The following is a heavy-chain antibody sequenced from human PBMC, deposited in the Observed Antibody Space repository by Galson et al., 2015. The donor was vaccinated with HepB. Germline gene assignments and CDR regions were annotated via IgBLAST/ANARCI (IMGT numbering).Heavy chain of an antibody. CDR1: GYTFTSYD. CDR2: MNPNSGNT. Sequence: SVKVSCKASGYTFTSYDINWVRQATGQGLEWMGWMNPNSGNTGYAQKFQGRVTMTRNTSISTAYMELSSLRSEDTAVYYCARGFEELLGAFDLPGQGTMVTVSS. D-gene: IGHD1-26*01. V-gene: IGHV1-8*01. CDR3: ARGFEELLGAFDL. J-gene: IGHJ3*01.